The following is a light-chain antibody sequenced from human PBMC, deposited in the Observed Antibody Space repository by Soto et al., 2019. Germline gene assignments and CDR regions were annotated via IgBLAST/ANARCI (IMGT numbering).Light chain of an antibody. CDR1: QSVGRF. CDR3: QQSFTTPLT. V-gene: IGKV1-39*01. J-gene: IGKJ4*01. CDR2: VAS. Sequence: DIQMTQSPSSLSASVGDRVTITCRASQSVGRFLNWYQQKPGKAPTVLINVASTLRSGVPSRFSGSGSGTDLNLTINSLQPEDFATYFCQQSFTTPLTFGGGIKVDI.